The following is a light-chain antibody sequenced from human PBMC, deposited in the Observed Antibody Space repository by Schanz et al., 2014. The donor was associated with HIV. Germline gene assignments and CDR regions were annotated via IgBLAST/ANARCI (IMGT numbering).Light chain of an antibody. Sequence: QSTLIQPPSASGTPGQRVSISCSGSASDIGNNPVDWYQQVPGTAPKLLIYSSNQRPSGVPGRFSGAKSGNTAFLLVSGLQDEDEADYYCASYGGNNNLLFGGGTKLTVL. CDR1: ASDIGNNP. CDR2: SSN. CDR3: ASYGGNNNLL. V-gene: IGLV1-44*01. J-gene: IGLJ2*01.